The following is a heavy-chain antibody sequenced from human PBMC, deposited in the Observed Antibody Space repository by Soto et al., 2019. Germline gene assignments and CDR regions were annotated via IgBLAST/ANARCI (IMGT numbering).Heavy chain of an antibody. V-gene: IGHV3-7*01. D-gene: IGHD6-13*01. CDR1: GFTFSSYW. J-gene: IGHJ6*03. CDR2: IKQDGSEK. CDR3: ARGREETAAGTYTGYYYYYYMDV. Sequence: GGSLRLSCAASGFTFSSYWMSWVRQAPGKGLEWVANIKQDGSEKYYVDSVKGRFTISRDNAKNSLYLQMNSLRAEDTAVYYCARGREETAAGTYTGYYYYYYMDVWGKGTTVTVSS.